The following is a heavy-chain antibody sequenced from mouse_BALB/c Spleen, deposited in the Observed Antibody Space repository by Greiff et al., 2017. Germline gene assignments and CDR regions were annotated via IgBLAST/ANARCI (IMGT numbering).Heavy chain of an antibody. CDR1: GFTFSSYA. J-gene: IGHJ3*01. V-gene: IGHV5-9-3*01. CDR2: ISSGGSYT. CDR3: ARRDGSSYWFAY. Sequence: EVQRVESGGGLVKPGGSLKLSCAASGFTFSSYAMSWVRQTPEKRLEWVATISSGGSYTYYPDSVKGRFTISRDNAKNTLYLQMSSLRSEDTAMYYCARRDGSSYWFAYWGQGTLVTVSA. D-gene: IGHD1-1*01.